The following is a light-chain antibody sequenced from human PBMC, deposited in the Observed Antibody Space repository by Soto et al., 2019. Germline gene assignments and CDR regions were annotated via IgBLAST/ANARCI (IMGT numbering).Light chain of an antibody. J-gene: IGKJ2*01. CDR2: KAS. V-gene: IGKV1-5*03. CDR1: QSISSW. CDR3: QQYNSYQYT. Sequence: DIQMTQSPSPLSASVGDRVPITCRASQSISSWLAWYQQKPGKAPKLLIYKASSLEGGIPSRFSGSGSETEFTLTISSLQPEDFATYYCQQYNSYQYTFGQGTKLEIK.